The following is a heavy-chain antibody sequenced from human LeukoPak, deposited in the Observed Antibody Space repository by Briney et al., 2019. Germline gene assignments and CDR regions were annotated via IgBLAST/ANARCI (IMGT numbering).Heavy chain of an antibody. V-gene: IGHV1-8*03. CDR1: GYTFTSYD. CDR2: MNPNSGNT. D-gene: IGHD3-10*01. Sequence: ASVKVSCKTSGYTFTSYDINWVRQATGQGLEWMGWMNPNSGNTGYAQKFPGRVTITRNTSISTAYMELSSLRSEDTAVYYCARRFGELLSHAFDIWGQGTMVTVSS. J-gene: IGHJ3*02. CDR3: ARRFGELLSHAFDI.